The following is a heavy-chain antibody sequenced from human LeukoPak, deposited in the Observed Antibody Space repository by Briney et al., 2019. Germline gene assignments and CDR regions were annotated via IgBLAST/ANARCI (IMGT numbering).Heavy chain of an antibody. CDR2: IHYSGST. J-gene: IGHJ4*02. Sequence: SETPSLTCTVSGGSITSSEYYWVWIRQPPGKGLEWIANIHYSGSTYYNPSLKSRVTISVDTSENAFSLKVKSVTAADTAVYYCARRGLDWNVFDYWGQGTLVTVSS. CDR3: ARRGLDWNVFDY. D-gene: IGHD1-1*01. CDR1: GGSITSSEYY. V-gene: IGHV4-39*02.